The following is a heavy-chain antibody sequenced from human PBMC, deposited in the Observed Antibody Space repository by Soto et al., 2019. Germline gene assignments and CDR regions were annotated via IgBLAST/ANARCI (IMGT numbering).Heavy chain of an antibody. CDR3: ATELQRGIDV. CDR2: IHPNSGGP. J-gene: IGHJ6*02. Sequence: SVKVSCKASGYTFSVYHMHWVRQAPGPGPEWMGWIHPNSGGPNYAQRFEGRVTMTRDTSINTAYMERSRLTSDDTAVYYCATELQRGIDVWGQGTTVIGS. V-gene: IGHV1-2*02. CDR1: GYTFSVYH. D-gene: IGHD4-4*01.